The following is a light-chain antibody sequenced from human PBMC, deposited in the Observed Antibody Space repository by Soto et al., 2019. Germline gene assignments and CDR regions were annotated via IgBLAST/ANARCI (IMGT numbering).Light chain of an antibody. CDR2: NVS. Sequence: DIQMTQSPSTLPASVGDRVTITCRASQTIGNWLAWYQQKPGKVPKLLIYNVSSLESGVPSRFSGSGSGTEFSLTVSSLQPDDFATYYCKQCHFYWTFGQGTKVEIK. CDR3: KQCHFYWT. CDR1: QTIGNW. V-gene: IGKV1-5*03. J-gene: IGKJ1*01.